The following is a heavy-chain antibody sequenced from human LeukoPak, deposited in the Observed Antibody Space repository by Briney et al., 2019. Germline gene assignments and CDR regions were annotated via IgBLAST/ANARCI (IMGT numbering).Heavy chain of an antibody. CDR1: GYTFTNYT. D-gene: IGHD3-22*01. J-gene: IGHJ4*02. V-gene: IGHV1-3*01. CDR3: ANPRYDSSGYYYVD. CDR2: INGGSGNT. Sequence: ASVKVSCKASGYTFTNYTMHWLRQAPGQRLDWMGWINGGSGNTKYSPEFQGRVTITRDTSASTAYMELSSLRSEDTAVYYCANPRYDSSGYYYVDWGQGTLVTVSS.